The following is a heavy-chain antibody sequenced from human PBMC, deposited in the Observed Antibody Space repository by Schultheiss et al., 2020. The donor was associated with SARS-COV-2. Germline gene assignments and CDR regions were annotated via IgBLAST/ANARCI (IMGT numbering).Heavy chain of an antibody. Sequence: ASVKVSCKASGYTFTSYGISWVRQAPGQGLEWMGWISAYNGNTNYAQKFQGRVTMTRDTSTSTVYMELSSLRSDDTAVYYCARDWGVVAVAGPFDYWGQGTLVTVSS. D-gene: IGHD6-19*01. J-gene: IGHJ4*02. CDR2: ISAYNGNT. CDR3: ARDWGVVAVAGPFDY. CDR1: GYTFTSYG. V-gene: IGHV1-18*01.